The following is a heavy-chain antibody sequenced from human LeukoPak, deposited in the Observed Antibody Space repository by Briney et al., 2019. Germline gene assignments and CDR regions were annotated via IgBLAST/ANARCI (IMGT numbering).Heavy chain of an antibody. D-gene: IGHD5-12*01. CDR2: INTNTGNP. Sequence: GAPVKVSCKASGYTFTSYAMNWVRQAPGQGLEWMGWINTNTGNPTYAQGFTGRFVFSLDTSVSTAYLQISSLKAEDTAVYYCARDVYSGFNNWFDPWGQGTLVTVSS. CDR1: GYTFTSYA. J-gene: IGHJ5*02. CDR3: ARDVYSGFNNWFDP. V-gene: IGHV7-4-1*02.